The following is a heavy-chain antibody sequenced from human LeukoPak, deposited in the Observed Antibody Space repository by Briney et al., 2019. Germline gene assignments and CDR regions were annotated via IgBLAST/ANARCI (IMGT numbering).Heavy chain of an antibody. Sequence: GASVKVSCKASGYTFTGYYMHWVRQAPGQGLEWMGWINADSGNPTYAQGFTGRFVFSLDSSVSTAYLQISNLMPEDTAKYYCARESLRFDIWGQGTMVTVSS. V-gene: IGHV7-4-1*02. J-gene: IGHJ3*02. CDR3: ARESLRFDI. D-gene: IGHD1-26*01. CDR1: GYTFTGYY. CDR2: INADSGNP.